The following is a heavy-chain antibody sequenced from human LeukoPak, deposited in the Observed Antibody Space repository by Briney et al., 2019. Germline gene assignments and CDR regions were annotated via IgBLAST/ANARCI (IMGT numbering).Heavy chain of an antibody. V-gene: IGHV3-7*01. D-gene: IGHD1-1*01. CDR1: GFTFRSFW. Sequence: GGSLRLSCAASGFTFRSFWMTWVRQAPGKGLEWVANIKQDGSEEYYVGSVKGRFTISGDNAQNSVFLQMNSLRAEDTAVYYCVRLRPGYFDYWGQGTLVTASS. J-gene: IGHJ4*02. CDR2: IKQDGSEE. CDR3: VRLRPGYFDY.